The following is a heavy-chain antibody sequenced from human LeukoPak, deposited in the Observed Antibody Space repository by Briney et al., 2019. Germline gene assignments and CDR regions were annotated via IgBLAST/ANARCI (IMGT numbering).Heavy chain of an antibody. CDR1: GGSISSSSYY. CDR3: ARLYHDSSGYYWFNH. J-gene: IGHJ5*02. Sequence: SETLSLTCTVSGGSISSSSYYWGWIRQSPGKGLEWLGSIYYSGSKYDNPSLKSRVTISVDTSKNQFSLKLSSVTAADTAVYYCARLYHDSSGYYWFNHWGQGTLVTVAS. CDR2: IYYSGSK. D-gene: IGHD3-22*01. V-gene: IGHV4-39*01.